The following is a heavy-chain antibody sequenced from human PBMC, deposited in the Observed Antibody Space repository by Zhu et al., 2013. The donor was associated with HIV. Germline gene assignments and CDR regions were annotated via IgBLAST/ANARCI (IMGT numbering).Heavy chain of an antibody. Sequence: QVQLQQWGAGLLKPSETLSLTCAVYGGSFSGYYWSWIRQPPGKGLEWIGEINHSGSTNYNPSLKSRVTISVDTSKNQFSLKLSSVTAADTAVYYCARGPFCSTSCYLYYYYYYMDVWGKGTTVTVSS. CDR1: GGSFSGYY. CDR3: ARGPFCSTSCYLYYYYYYMDV. J-gene: IGHJ6*03. V-gene: IGHV4-34*01. CDR2: INHSGST. D-gene: IGHD2-2*01.